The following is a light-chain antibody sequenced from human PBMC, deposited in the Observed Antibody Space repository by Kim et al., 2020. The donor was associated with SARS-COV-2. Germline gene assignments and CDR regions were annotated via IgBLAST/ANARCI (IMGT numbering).Light chain of an antibody. V-gene: IGKV1D-16*01. J-gene: IGKJ4*01. CDR2: GAS. Sequence: DVQMTQSPSSLSASVGDRVTITCRASKGISRWLAWYQQKPEKAPKPLFYGASSLHSGVPSRFSGSGSGTDFILTISSLQPDDFATYYCQQYKAYPVTFCGGTKVDIK. CDR3: QQYKAYPVT. CDR1: KGISRW.